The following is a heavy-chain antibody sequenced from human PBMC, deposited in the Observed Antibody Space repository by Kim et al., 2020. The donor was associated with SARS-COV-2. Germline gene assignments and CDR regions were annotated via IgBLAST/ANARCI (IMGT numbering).Heavy chain of an antibody. Sequence: SETLSLTCTVSGGSISSYYWSWIRQPPGKGLEWIGYIYYSGSTNYNPSLKSRVTISVDTSKNQFSLKLNSVTAADTAVYYCARDPTDTYDILTGYYGYGIDVWGQGTTVTVSS. D-gene: IGHD3-9*01. CDR1: GGSISSYY. V-gene: IGHV4-59*13. J-gene: IGHJ6*02. CDR3: ARDPTDTYDILTGYYGYGIDV. CDR2: IYYSGST.